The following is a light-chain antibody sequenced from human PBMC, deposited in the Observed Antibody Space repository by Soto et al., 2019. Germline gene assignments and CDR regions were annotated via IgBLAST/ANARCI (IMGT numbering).Light chain of an antibody. V-gene: IGLV1-47*01. Sequence: QSVLTQPPSASGTPGQRVTISCSGSSSNIGSNYVYWYQQLPGTAPKLLIYRNNQRPSGVPDRFSGSKSGTSASLAISGLRSEDEADYYCAAWDDSLSGRGVFGGGTQLTA. CDR3: AAWDDSLSGRGV. CDR2: RNN. J-gene: IGLJ7*02. CDR1: SSNIGSNY.